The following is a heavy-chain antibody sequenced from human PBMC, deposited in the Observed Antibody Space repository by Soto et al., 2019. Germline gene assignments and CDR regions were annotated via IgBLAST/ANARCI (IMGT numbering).Heavy chain of an antibody. V-gene: IGHV5-51*01. D-gene: IGHD2-21*01. CDR1: GYSFPSQW. Sequence: GESLKISCKGSGYSFPSQWIGWVRQTPGKGLEWMGSIYPADSDTRYSPSFQGQVTISADKSIGTAYLEWGNLKASDTAMYYCASIPHSTTSYYDHSYGMDVWGQGTTVTVSS. CDR2: IYPADSDT. CDR3: ASIPHSTTSYYDHSYGMDV. J-gene: IGHJ6*02.